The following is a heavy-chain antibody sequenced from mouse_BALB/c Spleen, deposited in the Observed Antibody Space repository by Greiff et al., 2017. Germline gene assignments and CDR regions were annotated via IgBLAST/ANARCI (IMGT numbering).Heavy chain of an antibody. Sequence: EVKLMESGGGLVQPGGSLRLSCATSGFTFTDYYMSWVRQPPGKALEWLGFIRNKANGYTTEYSASVKGRFTISRDDSQSILYLQMNTLRAEDSATYYYARDIPMVTKAMDYWGQGTSVTVSS. CDR3: ARDIPMVTKAMDY. J-gene: IGHJ4*01. V-gene: IGHV7-3*02. CDR2: IRNKANGYTT. CDR1: GFTFTDYY. D-gene: IGHD2-1*01.